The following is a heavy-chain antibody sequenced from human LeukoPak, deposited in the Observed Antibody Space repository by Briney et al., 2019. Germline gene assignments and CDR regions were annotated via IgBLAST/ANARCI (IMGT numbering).Heavy chain of an antibody. CDR2: INHSGST. CDR3: ARGLSVTAFSKAYYYGMDV. CDR1: GGSFSGYY. J-gene: IGHJ6*02. V-gene: IGHV4-34*01. D-gene: IGHD3-16*01. Sequence: SETLSLTCAVYGGSFSGYYRSWIRQPPGKGLEWIGEINHSGSTNYNPSLKSRVTISVDTSKNQFSLKLSSVTAADTAVYYCARGLSVTAFSKAYYYGMDVWAQGTTATASS.